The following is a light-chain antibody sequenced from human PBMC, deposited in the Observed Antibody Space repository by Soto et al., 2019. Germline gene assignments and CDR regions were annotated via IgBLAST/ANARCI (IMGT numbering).Light chain of an antibody. Sequence: DIQMTQSPSTLSASVGDRVTITCRASQSISSWLAWYQQKPGRAPKLLIYKASNLQSGVPARFYGSEDGTEVTLTITSLQPEDLANYYCQQYHTSPYTFGHGTRLEI. J-gene: IGKJ2*01. V-gene: IGKV1-5*03. CDR3: QQYHTSPYT. CDR2: KAS. CDR1: QSISSW.